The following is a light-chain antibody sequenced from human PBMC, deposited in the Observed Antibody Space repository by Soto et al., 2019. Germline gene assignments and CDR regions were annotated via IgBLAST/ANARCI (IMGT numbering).Light chain of an antibody. CDR3: CSYAGSYTWV. Sequence: QSVLTQPRSVSGSPGQSVTISCTGTSSDVGDYNYVSWYQQHPGKAPKLLIYAVNMRPSGVPDRFSGSKSGNTASLTISGLQAEDEAGYSCCSYAGSYTWVFGGGTKVTVL. V-gene: IGLV2-11*01. CDR1: SSDVGDYNY. J-gene: IGLJ3*02. CDR2: AVN.